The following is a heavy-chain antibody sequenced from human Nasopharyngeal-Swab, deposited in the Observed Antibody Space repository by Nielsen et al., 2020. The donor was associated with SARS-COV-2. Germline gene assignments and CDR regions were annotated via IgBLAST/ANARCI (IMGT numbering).Heavy chain of an antibody. CDR1: GFMFNKYW. V-gene: IGHV3-7*01. CDR2: IKEDGGEK. CDR3: ARDFYSRGSHFDY. D-gene: IGHD3-22*01. Sequence: GESLKISWAASGFMFNKYWMSWVRQAPGKGLEWVTNIKEDGGEKYYVDSVKGRFTISRDNSENSLYLQMNSLSPEDTAVYYCARDFYSRGSHFDYWGQGTLVTVSS. J-gene: IGHJ4*02.